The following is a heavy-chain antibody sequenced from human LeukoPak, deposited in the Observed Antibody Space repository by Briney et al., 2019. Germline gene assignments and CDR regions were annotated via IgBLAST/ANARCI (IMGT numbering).Heavy chain of an antibody. CDR2: ISYDGSYK. V-gene: IGHV3-30*18. CDR3: AKYSSSSNYYYGMDV. J-gene: IGHJ6*02. D-gene: IGHD6-13*01. CDR1: GFTFGSYD. Sequence: PGGSLRLSCAASGFTFGSYDMNWVRQAPGKGLEWVAVISYDGSYKRYADSVKGRFTISRDNSEKTLYLQMYSLRAEDTAVYYCAKYSSSSNYYYGMDVWGQGTTVTVSS.